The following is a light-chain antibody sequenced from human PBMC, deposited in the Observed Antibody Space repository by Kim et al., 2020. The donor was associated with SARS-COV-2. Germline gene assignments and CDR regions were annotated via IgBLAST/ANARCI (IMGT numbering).Light chain of an antibody. J-gene: IGLJ2*01. CDR2: QDS. CDR3: QAWDSSTVV. V-gene: IGLV3-1*01. Sequence: SHRQTASITCSGDKLGDKYACWYQQKPGQSPVLVIYQDSKRPSGIPERFSGSNSGNTATLTISGTQAMDEADYYCQAWDSSTVVFGGGTQLTVL. CDR1: KLGDKY.